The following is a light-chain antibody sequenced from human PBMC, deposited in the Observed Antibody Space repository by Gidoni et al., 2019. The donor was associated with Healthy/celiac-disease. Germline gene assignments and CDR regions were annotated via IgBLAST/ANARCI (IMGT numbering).Light chain of an antibody. CDR1: SSDVGGYNY. Sequence: QSALTQPASASGSPGQSITISCTGTSSDVGGYNYVSWYHQHPGKAPKLMIYDVSNRPSGVSNRFSGSKSGNTASLTISGLQAEDEADYYCSSYTSSTLNWVFGGGTKLTVL. CDR3: SSYTSSTLNWV. J-gene: IGLJ3*02. CDR2: DVS. V-gene: IGLV2-14*01.